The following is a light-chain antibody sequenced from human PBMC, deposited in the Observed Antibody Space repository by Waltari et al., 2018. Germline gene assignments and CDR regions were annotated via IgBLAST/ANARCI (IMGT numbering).Light chain of an antibody. V-gene: IGKV3-20*01. CDR3: QQYGSSPGAIT. J-gene: IGKJ5*01. CDR2: GAS. CDR1: QSVSTSY. Sequence: EIVLTQSPGTLSLSPGDRATLSCRASQSVSTSYLAWYQQTPGQAPRLLIYGASSRATGIPDRFSGRGSGTDFTLTISRLEPEDFAVYYCQQYGSSPGAITFGQGTRLEIK.